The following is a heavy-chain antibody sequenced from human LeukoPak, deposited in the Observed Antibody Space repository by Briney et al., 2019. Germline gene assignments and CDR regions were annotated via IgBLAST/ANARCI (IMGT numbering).Heavy chain of an antibody. CDR2: VHYSGGS. CDR3: ARVTPAGAWLGYFDY. Sequence: PSETLSLTCTVSGGSISSSTYYWGWIRQSPGKGLEWIGSVHYSGGSYYSPSLKSRVTISLNTSKNQFSLKLSSVTAADTAVYYCARVTPAGAWLGYFDYWGQGTLVTVSS. D-gene: IGHD6-19*01. J-gene: IGHJ4*02. V-gene: IGHV4-39*07. CDR1: GGSISSSTYY.